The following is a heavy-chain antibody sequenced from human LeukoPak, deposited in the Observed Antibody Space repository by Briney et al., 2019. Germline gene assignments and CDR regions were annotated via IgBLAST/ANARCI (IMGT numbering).Heavy chain of an antibody. J-gene: IGHJ4*02. CDR2: ISSSSSYT. CDR1: GFTFSDYY. D-gene: IGHD2-15*01. V-gene: IGHV3-11*06. Sequence: GGSLRLSCAASGFTFSDYYMSWIRQAPGKRLEWVSYISSSSSYTNYADSVKGRFTLSRHNAKNSLYLQMNSLRAEDTAVYYCARSHCSGGSCPLDYWGQGTLVTVSS. CDR3: ARSHCSGGSCPLDY.